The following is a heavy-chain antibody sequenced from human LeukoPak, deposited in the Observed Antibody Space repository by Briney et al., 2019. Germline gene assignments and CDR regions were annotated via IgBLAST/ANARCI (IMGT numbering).Heavy chain of an antibody. CDR1: GFTFSNFG. Sequence: GGTLRLSCAASGFTFSNFGMHWVRQAPGKGPEWVAAMTNDGSKTFYVDSVKGRFTISRDNSKNTLYLQMNSLRAEDTAVYYCAKDSTHCSGSSCYGGDYWGQGTLVTVPS. CDR3: AKDSTHCSGSSCYGGDY. V-gene: IGHV3-30*18. CDR2: MTNDGSKT. D-gene: IGHD2-15*01. J-gene: IGHJ4*02.